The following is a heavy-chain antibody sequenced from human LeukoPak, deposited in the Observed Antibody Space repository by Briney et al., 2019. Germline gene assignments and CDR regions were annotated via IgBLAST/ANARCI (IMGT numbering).Heavy chain of an antibody. CDR2: INPKSGDT. Sequence: GASVKVSCKASGYTFTDYYMHWVRQAPGQGLEWMGWINPKSGDTNYAQKFQGRVTLTRDTSINTAYLELSMLGSDDTAVYYCARVGGLDYWGQGTLVTVSS. J-gene: IGHJ4*02. V-gene: IGHV1-2*02. CDR3: ARVGGLDY. CDR1: GYTFTDYY.